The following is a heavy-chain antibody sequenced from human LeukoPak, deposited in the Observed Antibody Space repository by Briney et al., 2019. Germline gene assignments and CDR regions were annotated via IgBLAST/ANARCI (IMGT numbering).Heavy chain of an antibody. CDR2: IYPNTGDT. CDR1: GYTFTAYY. D-gene: IGHD2-8*02. CDR3: ARVTGQNNDAFDI. Sequence: ASVKVSCKASGYTFTAYYIHWVRQAPGQRPEWLGWIYPNTGDTRFPQKFQGRVTMTRDTSISTAYMELTRLRSDDTAVYYCARVTGQNNDAFDIWGQGTMVTVSS. V-gene: IGHV1-2*02. J-gene: IGHJ3*02.